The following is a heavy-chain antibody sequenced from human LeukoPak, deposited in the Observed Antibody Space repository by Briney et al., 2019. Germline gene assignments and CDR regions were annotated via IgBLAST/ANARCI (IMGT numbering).Heavy chain of an antibody. Sequence: SETLSLTCTVSGGSINDFYWSWIRQPPGKRLEWIGYIYSSGGANYNPSLESRVTMSVDAPNSEFSLKLSSVTAADTAVYYCARDPRCGWHDSWGPGTLVTVSS. D-gene: IGHD6-19*01. CDR2: IYSSGGA. CDR1: GGSINDFY. CDR3: ARDPRCGWHDS. J-gene: IGHJ4*02. V-gene: IGHV4-59*01.